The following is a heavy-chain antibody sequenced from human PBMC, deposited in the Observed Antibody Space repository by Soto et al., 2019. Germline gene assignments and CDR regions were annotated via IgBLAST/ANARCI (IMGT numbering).Heavy chain of an antibody. V-gene: IGHV1-69*05. J-gene: IGHJ6*02. Sequence: QVQLVQSGAEVKKPGSSLKVSCKPPGGTFSSYGISWVRQAPGPALEWMGGIIPIFGTANYAQKFQRRVTSTPDESTSTGYTELSRLRSEDTAVYYCVIAVEQSYYYYGMDVWGQGTTVTGSS. CDR3: VIAVEQSYYYYGMDV. CDR1: GGTFSSYG. CDR2: IIPIFGTA.